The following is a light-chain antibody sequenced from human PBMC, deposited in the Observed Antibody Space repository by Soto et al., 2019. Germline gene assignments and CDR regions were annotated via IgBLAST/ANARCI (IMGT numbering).Light chain of an antibody. V-gene: IGLV1-47*01. J-gene: IGLJ2*01. CDR3: AAWDDSIVV. CDR1: SSNIGSNY. Sequence: QSVLTQPPSASGTPGQRVTISCSGSSSNIGSNYVYWYQQLPGTAPKLLIYRNNQRPSGVPDRFSGSKSGTSASLAISGLRSEDEADYYCAAWDDSIVVFGGGTKSPS. CDR2: RNN.